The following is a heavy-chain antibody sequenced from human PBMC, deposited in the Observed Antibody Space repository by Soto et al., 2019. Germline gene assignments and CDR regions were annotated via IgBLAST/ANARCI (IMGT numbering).Heavy chain of an antibody. D-gene: IGHD2-15*01. V-gene: IGHV3-23*01. J-gene: IGHJ4*02. CDR2: IHGGGNYT. CDR3: ARVPSSSGRAHFDY. Sequence: PGGSLRLSCAASGFTFSGYAMSWVRQAPGKGLEWVSVIHGGGNYTYYADSVKGRFTISRDNSKNTLYLQMSSLRAEDTAVYYCARVPSSSGRAHFDYWGQGTLVTVSS. CDR1: GFTFSGYA.